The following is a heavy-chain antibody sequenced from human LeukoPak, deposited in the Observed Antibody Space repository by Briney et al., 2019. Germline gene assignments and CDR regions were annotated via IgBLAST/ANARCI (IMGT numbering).Heavy chain of an antibody. CDR1: GFTFSSYG. V-gene: IGHV3-33*01. D-gene: IGHD3-10*01. Sequence: GRSLRLSCAASGFTFSSYGMHWVRQAPGKGLEWVAVIWNDGTNKYYVDSVKGRFTISRDNSEKTLHLQMNSLRAEDTAVYYCARDLYGSRGDAFDLWGQGTMVTVSS. CDR3: ARDLYGSRGDAFDL. J-gene: IGHJ3*01. CDR2: IWNDGTNK.